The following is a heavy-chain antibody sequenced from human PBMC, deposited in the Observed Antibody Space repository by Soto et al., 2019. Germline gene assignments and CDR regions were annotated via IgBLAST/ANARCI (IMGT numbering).Heavy chain of an antibody. CDR2: IYYSGST. J-gene: IGHJ5*02. D-gene: IGHD3-3*01. V-gene: IGHV4-61*01. Sequence: SETLSLTCTVSGGSVSSGSYYWSWIRQPPGKGLEWIGYIYYSGSTNYNPSLKSRVTISVDTSKNQFSLKLSSVTAADTAVYYCARAAPTFYDFWSCYYGSWLDPWGQGTLVTVSS. CDR3: ARAAPTFYDFWSCYYGSWLDP. CDR1: GGSVSSGSYY.